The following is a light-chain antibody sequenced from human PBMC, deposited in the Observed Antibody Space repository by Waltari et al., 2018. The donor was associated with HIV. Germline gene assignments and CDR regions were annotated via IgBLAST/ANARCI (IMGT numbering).Light chain of an antibody. CDR1: QSINTN. J-gene: IGKJ2*01. CDR3: LQTYSFPFT. V-gene: IGKV1-39*01. Sequence: IQMTQSPSSLSASIGDSVTITCRASQSINTNLSWYHQKPGKAPRLLIHTASSRHTGVPSRFSGSRSGTKFTLTVSTLQPEDFATYYCLQTYSFPFTFGHGATLDIK. CDR2: TAS.